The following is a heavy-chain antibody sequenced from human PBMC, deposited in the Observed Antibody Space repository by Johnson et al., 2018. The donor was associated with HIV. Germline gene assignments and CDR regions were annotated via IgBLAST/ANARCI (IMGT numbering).Heavy chain of an antibody. V-gene: IGHV3-30*18. CDR1: GFTFSSYG. CDR3: ANEDYYGSGSYDAFDI. J-gene: IGHJ3*02. D-gene: IGHD3-10*01. CDR2: ISYDGSNK. Sequence: QVQLVESGGDVVQPGRSLRLSCAASGFTFSSYGMHWVRQAPGKGLEWVAVISYDGSNKYYADSVKGRFTISRDNSKNTLYLQMNSLRAEDTAVYYCANEDYYGSGSYDAFDIWGQGTMVTVSS.